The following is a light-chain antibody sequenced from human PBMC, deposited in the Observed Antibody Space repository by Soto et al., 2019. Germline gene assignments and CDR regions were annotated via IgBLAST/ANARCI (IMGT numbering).Light chain of an antibody. Sequence: DIQMTKSPSSLSASIGDRVTITCRASQNIRSYLNWYQQKPGEAPKLLIYAASSLQSGVPSRFSGSGSGTDFTFTITRLQPEDLATYYCQQSHNSPRTFGQGTKVEIK. CDR1: QNIRSY. CDR3: QQSHNSPRT. V-gene: IGKV1-39*01. J-gene: IGKJ1*01. CDR2: AAS.